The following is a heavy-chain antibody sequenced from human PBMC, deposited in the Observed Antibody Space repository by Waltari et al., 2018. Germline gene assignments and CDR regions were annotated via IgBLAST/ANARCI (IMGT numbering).Heavy chain of an antibody. CDR2: ISYSGST. Sequence: QLQLQESGPGLVQPSETLSLTCPVSGGSISSSSYYWGWIRQPPGKGLEWIASISYSGSTYYNPSLKSRVTISLDTSKNQFSLGLSSVTAADTAFYYCARDPPVGDFDIWGQGTVVTVSS. V-gene: IGHV4-39*07. CDR3: ARDPPVGDFDI. CDR1: GGSISSSSYY. J-gene: IGHJ3*02. D-gene: IGHD2-15*01.